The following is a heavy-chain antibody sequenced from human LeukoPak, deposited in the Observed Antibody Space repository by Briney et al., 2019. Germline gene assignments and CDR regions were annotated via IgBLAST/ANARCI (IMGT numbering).Heavy chain of an antibody. CDR3: ARARDILTGYRGYCDY. Sequence: SETLSLTCAVYGGSFSGYYWSWIRQPPGKGLEWIGEINHSGSTNYNPSLKSRVTISVDTSKNQFSPKLSSVTAADTAVYYCARARDILTGYRGYCDYWGQGTLVTVSS. J-gene: IGHJ4*02. CDR2: INHSGST. D-gene: IGHD3-9*01. V-gene: IGHV4-34*01. CDR1: GGSFSGYY.